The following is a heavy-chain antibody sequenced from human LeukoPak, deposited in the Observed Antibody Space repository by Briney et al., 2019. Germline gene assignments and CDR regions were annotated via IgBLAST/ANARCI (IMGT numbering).Heavy chain of an antibody. CDR2: IHPNSGAT. J-gene: IGHJ4*02. V-gene: IGHV1-2*02. Sequence: ASVKVSCKTSGYTFTDYYLHWVRQAPGQGLEWVGWIHPNSGATHYAQKFQGRLTMTRDTSISRVYMQLTRLRSDDTAVYYCARDMGRYSGYDYDYWGQGTLVTASS. CDR3: ARDMGRYSGYDYDY. D-gene: IGHD5-12*01. CDR1: GYTFTDYY.